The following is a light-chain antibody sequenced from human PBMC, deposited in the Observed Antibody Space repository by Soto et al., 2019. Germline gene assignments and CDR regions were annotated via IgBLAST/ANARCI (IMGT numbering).Light chain of an antibody. CDR3: QQYDRSPLT. CDR1: QSVSSSF. Sequence: IVLTQSPGTLPLSPGERATLSCRASQSVSSSFLAWYQQKPGQAPRLLIYGASSRATGIPDRFSGSGSGTDFTLTSSRLDPEDVAVYYCQQYDRSPLTFGGGTKVEIK. CDR2: GAS. V-gene: IGKV3-20*01. J-gene: IGKJ4*01.